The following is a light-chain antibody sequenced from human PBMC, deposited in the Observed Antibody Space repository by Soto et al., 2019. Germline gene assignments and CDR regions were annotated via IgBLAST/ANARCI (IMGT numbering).Light chain of an antibody. J-gene: IGLJ1*01. CDR2: SNN. CDR1: SSNIGSNT. Sequence: QSVLTQPPSASGTPGQRVTISCSGSSSNIGSNTVNWYQQLPGTAPKLLIYSNNQRPSGVPDRFSGSKSGTSASLAISGLQSEDDVDYYCAPWHDRLNRYSFFGTWSKVTVL. CDR3: APWHDRLNRYSF. V-gene: IGLV1-44*01.